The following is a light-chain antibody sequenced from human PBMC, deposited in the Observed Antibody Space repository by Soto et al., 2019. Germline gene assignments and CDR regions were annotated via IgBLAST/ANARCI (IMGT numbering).Light chain of an antibody. J-gene: IGLJ1*01. CDR2: DVS. CDR3: SSYTSSSTYV. V-gene: IGLV2-14*01. Sequence: QSALTQPASVSGSPGQSITISCTGTSSDVGGYNYVSWYQQQPGKAPKLMIYDVSNRSSGVSNRFSGSKSGNTASLTISGLQAEDEADYYCSSYTSSSTYVFGTGTKVTVL. CDR1: SSDVGGYNY.